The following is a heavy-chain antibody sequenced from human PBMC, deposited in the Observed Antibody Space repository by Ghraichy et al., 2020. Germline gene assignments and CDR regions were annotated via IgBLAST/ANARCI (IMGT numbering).Heavy chain of an antibody. V-gene: IGHV3-23*01. D-gene: IGHD1/OR15-1a*01. CDR3: AKDGKTLDYFDY. J-gene: IGHJ4*02. CDR2: ISGSGGRT. Sequence: GGSLRLSCAASGFTLSSHAVSWVRQAPGKGLEWVSGISGSGGRTYYADSMKGRFTISRDNSKNTLYLQMNSLRAEDTAVYYCAKDGKTLDYFDYWGQGTLVTVSS. CDR1: GFTLSSHA.